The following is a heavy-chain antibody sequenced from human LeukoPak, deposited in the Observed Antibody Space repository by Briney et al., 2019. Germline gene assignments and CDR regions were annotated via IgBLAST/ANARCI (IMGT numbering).Heavy chain of an antibody. V-gene: IGHV3-21*06. CDR1: GFAFSSYN. Sequence: GGSLRLSCAASGFAFSSYNMKWVRQAPGKGLEWVSFISTTSTYIYYADSVKGRFTVSRDNSKNLLYLQMNSLRGEDTAVYYCARTSLPRYDYDRGGNYWGQGTLVTVSS. J-gene: IGHJ4*02. CDR3: ARTSLPRYDYDRGGNY. D-gene: IGHD3-22*01. CDR2: ISTTSTYI.